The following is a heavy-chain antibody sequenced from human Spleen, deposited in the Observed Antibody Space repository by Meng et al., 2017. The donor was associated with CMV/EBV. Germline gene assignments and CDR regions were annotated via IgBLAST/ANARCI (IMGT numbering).Heavy chain of an antibody. J-gene: IGHJ5*02. V-gene: IGHV4-34*01. Sequence: LTCAVYGGSFSGYYWSWIRQPPGKGLEWIGEINHSGSTNYNPSLKSRVTISVDTSKNQFSLKLSSVTAADTAVYYCARGNSAGPTGAWGQGSLVTVSS. CDR2: INHSGST. D-gene: IGHD7-27*01. CDR3: ARGNSAGPTGA. CDR1: GGSFSGYY.